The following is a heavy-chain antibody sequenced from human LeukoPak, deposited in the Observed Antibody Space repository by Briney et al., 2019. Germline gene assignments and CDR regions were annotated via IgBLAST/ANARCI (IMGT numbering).Heavy chain of an antibody. J-gene: IGHJ3*02. Sequence: ASVKVSCKASGYTFTGYYMHWVRQAPGQGLEWMGWINPNSGGTNYAQKFQGRVTMTRDTSISTAYMELSRLRSDDTAVYYCARDNSLLGDAFDIWGQGTMVTVSS. V-gene: IGHV1-2*02. CDR1: GYTFTGYY. CDR3: ARDNSLLGDAFDI. CDR2: INPNSGGT. D-gene: IGHD3-16*02.